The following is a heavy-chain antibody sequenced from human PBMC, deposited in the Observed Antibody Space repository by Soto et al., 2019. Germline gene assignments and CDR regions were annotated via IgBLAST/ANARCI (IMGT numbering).Heavy chain of an antibody. Sequence: SETLSLTCTVSGGSISSSSYYWGWIRQPPGKGLEWIGSIYYSGSTYYNPSLKSRVTISVDTSKNQFSLKLSSVTAADTAVYYCARHDPAVLVGYCSGGSCPNWFDPWGQGTLVTVSS. J-gene: IGHJ5*02. CDR3: ARHDPAVLVGYCSGGSCPNWFDP. CDR2: IYYSGST. CDR1: GGSISSSSYY. V-gene: IGHV4-39*01. D-gene: IGHD2-15*01.